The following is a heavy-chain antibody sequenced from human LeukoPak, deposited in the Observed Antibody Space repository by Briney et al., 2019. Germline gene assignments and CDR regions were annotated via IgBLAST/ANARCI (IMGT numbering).Heavy chain of an antibody. Sequence: SETLSLTCTVSGGSISSSSYYWGWIRQPPGKGLEWIGSIYYSGSTYYNPSLKSRVTISVDTSKNQFSLKLSSVTAADTAVYYCARDPRRTYGMDVWGQGTTVTVSS. CDR3: ARDPRRTYGMDV. D-gene: IGHD1-14*01. CDR2: IYYSGST. J-gene: IGHJ6*02. CDR1: GGSISSSSYY. V-gene: IGHV4-39*07.